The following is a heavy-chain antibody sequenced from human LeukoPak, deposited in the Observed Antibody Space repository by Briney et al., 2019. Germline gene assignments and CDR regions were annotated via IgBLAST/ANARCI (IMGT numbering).Heavy chain of an antibody. J-gene: IGHJ3*02. CDR2: MSSDSTRS. D-gene: IGHD3-22*01. CDR3: ATTYYYDSSGWEAFDI. CDR1: GFTFSGYW. V-gene: IGHV3-74*01. Sequence: AGGSLRLSCEASGFTFSGYWMHWVRQAPGKGLVWVSRMSSDSTRSSHADSVKGRFTISRDNSKNTLYLQMNSLRAEDTAVYYCATTYYYDSSGWEAFDIWGQGTMVTVSS.